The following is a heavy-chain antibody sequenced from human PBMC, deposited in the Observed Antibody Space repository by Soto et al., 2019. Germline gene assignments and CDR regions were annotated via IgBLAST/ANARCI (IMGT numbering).Heavy chain of an antibody. J-gene: IGHJ6*02. CDR2: IYYSGST. CDR3: ARALGQQLVYYYYGMDV. V-gene: IGHV4-39*01. CDR1: GGSISSSSYY. Sequence: SETLSLTCTVSGGSISSSSYYWGWIRQPPGKGLEWIGSIYYSGSTYYNPSLKSRVTISVDTSKNQFSLKLSSVTAADTAVYYCARALGQQLVYYYYGMDVWGQGTTVTSP. D-gene: IGHD6-13*01.